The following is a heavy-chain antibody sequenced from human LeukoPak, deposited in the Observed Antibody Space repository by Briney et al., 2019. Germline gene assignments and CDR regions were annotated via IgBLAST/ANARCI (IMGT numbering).Heavy chain of an antibody. J-gene: IGHJ6*03. CDR2: IYSGGST. CDR3: AKPYDILTLGNMDV. D-gene: IGHD3-9*01. Sequence: GGSLRLSCAASGFTVSSNYMSWVRQAPGKGLEWVSVIYSGGSTYYADSVKGRFTISRDNSKNTLYLQMNSLRAEDTAVYYCAKPYDILTLGNMDVWGKGTTVTVSS. V-gene: IGHV3-66*04. CDR1: GFTVSSNY.